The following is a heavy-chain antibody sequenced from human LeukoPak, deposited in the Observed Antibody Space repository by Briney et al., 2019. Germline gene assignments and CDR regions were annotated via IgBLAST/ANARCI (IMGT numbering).Heavy chain of an antibody. CDR2: IRSSGTT. Sequence: PGGSLRLSCTTSGFTFGTHTMHWFRQAPGKGLQWIGFIRSSGTTQYAASVKGRFTISRDDSKSIAYLQMNSLRAEDTAVYYCANDLGWIQLNLGRGQGTLVTVSS. J-gene: IGHJ4*02. D-gene: IGHD5-18*01. CDR1: GFTFGTHT. V-gene: IGHV3-49*03. CDR3: ANDLGWIQLNLG.